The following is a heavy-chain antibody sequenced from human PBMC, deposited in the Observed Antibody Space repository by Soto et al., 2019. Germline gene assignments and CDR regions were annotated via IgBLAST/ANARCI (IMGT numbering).Heavy chain of an antibody. J-gene: IGHJ4*02. Sequence: QVQLVESGGGVVQPGRSLRLSCAASGFKFNNYGMHWVRQAPGKGLEWVAVIWNDGNGYYYANSVKGRFTISRDNSKNTLYLQMSSLRAEDTAVYYCARLDYDNWNDFPYYFDYWGQGTLVTVSS. V-gene: IGHV3-33*01. D-gene: IGHD1-20*01. CDR3: ARLDYDNWNDFPYYFDY. CDR1: GFKFNNYG. CDR2: IWNDGNGY.